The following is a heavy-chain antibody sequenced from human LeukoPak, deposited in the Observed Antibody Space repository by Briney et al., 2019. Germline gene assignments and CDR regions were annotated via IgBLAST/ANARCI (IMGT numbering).Heavy chain of an antibody. J-gene: IGHJ4*02. V-gene: IGHV1-8*03. Sequence: ASVKVSCKASGYTFTSYDINWVRQATGQGLEWMGWMNPNSGNTGYAQKFQGRVTITRNTSISTAYMELSSLRSEDTAVYYCASPSNRDYYDSSGLFLDYWGQGTLVTVSS. CDR3: ASPSNRDYYDSSGLFLDY. CDR1: GYTFTSYD. CDR2: MNPNSGNT. D-gene: IGHD3-22*01.